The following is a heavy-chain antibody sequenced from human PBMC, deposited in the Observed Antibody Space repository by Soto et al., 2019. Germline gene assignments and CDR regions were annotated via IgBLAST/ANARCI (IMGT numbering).Heavy chain of an antibody. CDR1: GLTFSSYS. D-gene: IGHD6-6*01. Sequence: GGSLRLSCAASGLTFSSYSMNWVRQAPGKGLEWVSSISSSSSYIYYADSVKGRFTISRDNAKNSLYLQMNSLRAEDKAVYYSARALSVGSSSQVYFDYWGQGTLVTVSS. V-gene: IGHV3-21*01. CDR2: ISSSSSYI. CDR3: ARALSVGSSSQVYFDY. J-gene: IGHJ4*02.